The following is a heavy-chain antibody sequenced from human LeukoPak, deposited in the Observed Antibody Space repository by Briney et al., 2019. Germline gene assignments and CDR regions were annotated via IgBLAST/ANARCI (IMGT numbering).Heavy chain of an antibody. Sequence: VASVKVSCKASGYTFTAYYLHWVRQAPGQRLECMGWINPNSGGASFAQKFQGRVTMTRDTSITTAYMELSSLRSDDTAMYYCARDGIYSATFDAFDIWGQGTMVTVSS. CDR1: GYTFTAYY. CDR2: INPNSGGA. J-gene: IGHJ3*02. CDR3: ARDGIYSATFDAFDI. D-gene: IGHD3-3*02. V-gene: IGHV1-2*02.